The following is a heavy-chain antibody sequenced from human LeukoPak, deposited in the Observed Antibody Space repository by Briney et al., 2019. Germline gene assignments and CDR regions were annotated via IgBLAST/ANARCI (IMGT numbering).Heavy chain of an antibody. D-gene: IGHD3-22*01. J-gene: IGHJ4*02. CDR1: GGSISSGGYS. CDR2: IYHSGST. V-gene: IGHV4-30-2*01. CDR3: AREGDSSGLKYDY. Sequence: PSETLSLTCAVSGGSISSGGYSWSWIRQPPGKGLEWIGYIYHSGSTYYNPSLKSRVTISVDTSKNQFSLKLSSVTAADTAVYYCAREGDSSGLKYDYWGQGTLVTVSS.